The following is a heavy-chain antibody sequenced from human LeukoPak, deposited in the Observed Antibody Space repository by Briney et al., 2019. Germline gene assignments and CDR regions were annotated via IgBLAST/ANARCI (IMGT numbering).Heavy chain of an antibody. CDR2: INPNSGDT. J-gene: IGHJ4*02. CDR1: GYTFTRYY. CDR3: ARANPLYCSSTTCLFDY. Sequence: ASVTVSCQASGYTFTRYYMHWVRQAPGQGFEWMGWINPNSGDTNYAQKFQGKVTMTRNTSISTAHRELSRLRSDDTAVYYCARANPLYCSSTTCLFDYWGQGTLVTGSS. V-gene: IGHV1-2*02. D-gene: IGHD2-2*01.